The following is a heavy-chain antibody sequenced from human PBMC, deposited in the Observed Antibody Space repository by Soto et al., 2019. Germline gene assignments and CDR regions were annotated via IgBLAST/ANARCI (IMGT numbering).Heavy chain of an antibody. Sequence: EVQLVESGGGLVKPGGSLRLSCAASGFTFSSYSMNWVRQAPGKGLEWVSSISSSSSYIYYADSVKGRFTISRDNAKKSLYLQMNSLRAEDTAVYYCAREGLSGDYDYWGQGTLVTVSS. D-gene: IGHD4-17*01. V-gene: IGHV3-21*01. CDR2: ISSSSSYI. CDR1: GFTFSSYS. CDR3: AREGLSGDYDY. J-gene: IGHJ4*02.